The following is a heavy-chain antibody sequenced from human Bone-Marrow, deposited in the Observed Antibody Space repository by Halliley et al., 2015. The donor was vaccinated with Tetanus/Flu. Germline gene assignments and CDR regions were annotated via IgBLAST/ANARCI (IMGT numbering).Heavy chain of an antibody. D-gene: IGHD3-22*01. CDR2: ISYSGTT. V-gene: IGHV4-31*02. Sequence: LEWIGYISYSGTTYSNPSLKSRLTVTVDTSKNEFALRLSSVTAADTAVYFCARGESINKIVDWGQGTLVTVSS. CDR3: ARGESINKIVD. J-gene: IGHJ4*02.